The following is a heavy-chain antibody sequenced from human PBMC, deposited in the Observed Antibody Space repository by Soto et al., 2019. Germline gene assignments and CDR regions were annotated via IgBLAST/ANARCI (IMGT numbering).Heavy chain of an antibody. D-gene: IGHD6-19*01. Sequence: SETLSLTCTVSGGSINNYYYSWIRQPPGKGLEWIGYIFYSGNTNSNPSLKSRLTISVDTSKNQFSLKLSSLIAADTAVYYCASGFRLAVGGQGSTVTVSS. V-gene: IGHV4-59*01. CDR1: GGSINNYY. CDR3: ASGFRLAV. CDR2: IFYSGNT. J-gene: IGHJ6*02.